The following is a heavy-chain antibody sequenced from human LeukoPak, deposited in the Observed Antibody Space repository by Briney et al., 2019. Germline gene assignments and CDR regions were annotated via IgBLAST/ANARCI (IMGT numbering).Heavy chain of an antibody. CDR1: GGTFSRYG. CDR3: ASQGELLRYLDY. V-gene: IGHV1-69*01. CDR2: IIPILGTT. Sequence: GASVKVSYKASGGTFSRYGVSWVRQAPGQGLEWMGVIIPILGTTKYAQKFQGRVNITADESTNTAYMELSSPRFEDTAVYYCASQGELLRYLDYWGQGTLVTVSP. J-gene: IGHJ4*02. D-gene: IGHD1-26*01.